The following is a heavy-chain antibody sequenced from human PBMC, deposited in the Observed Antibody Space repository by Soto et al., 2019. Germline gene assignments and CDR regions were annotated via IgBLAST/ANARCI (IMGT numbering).Heavy chain of an antibody. V-gene: IGHV3-15*01. CDR2: IKSRADGGTT. CDR3: TTGSTSTKNY. J-gene: IGHJ4*02. CDR1: GFSFSNAW. D-gene: IGHD3-10*01. Sequence: GGSLRLSCAASGFSFSNAWLSWVHQAPGKGLEWVGRIKSRADGGTTDYTAPVKGRFAISRDDSKNTLYLQMNSLKTEDTAVYYCTTGSTSTKNYWGQGTLVTVSS.